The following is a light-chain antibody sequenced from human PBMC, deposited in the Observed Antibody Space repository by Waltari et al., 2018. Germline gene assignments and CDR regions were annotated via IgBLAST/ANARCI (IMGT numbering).Light chain of an antibody. J-gene: IGKJ3*01. CDR1: QSISSW. V-gene: IGKV1-12*01. CDR3: LHYSSTPFT. Sequence: DIQMTQSPSSLSASVGDTDTITCRASQSISSWLDWYQQKPGKAPNLLIYKASSLQSGVPSRFSGSGSGTDFTLTISSLQPEDFATYYCLHYSSTPFTFGPGTKLDIK. CDR2: KAS.